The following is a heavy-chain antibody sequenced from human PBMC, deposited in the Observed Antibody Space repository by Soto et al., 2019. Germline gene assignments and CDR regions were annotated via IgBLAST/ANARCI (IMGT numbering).Heavy chain of an antibody. V-gene: IGHV1-18*01. CDR2: ISDYNGKT. Sequence: GASVKVSCKASGYTFSNFGITWVRQAPGQGLEWMGWISDYNGKTNYAQKFQGRVSMTTDTSTSTAYMELTSLRSDDTAVYSCARVRRDGYSPFVVWGQGILVTVFS. J-gene: IGHJ4*02. CDR1: GYTFSNFG. D-gene: IGHD4-4*01. CDR3: ARVRRDGYSPFVV.